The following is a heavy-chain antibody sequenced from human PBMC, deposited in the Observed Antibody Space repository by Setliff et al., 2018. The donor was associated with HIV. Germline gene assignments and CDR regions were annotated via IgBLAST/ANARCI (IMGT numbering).Heavy chain of an antibody. J-gene: IGHJ6*02. CDR1: GGTFSNYV. V-gene: IGHV1-69*13. CDR3: ARASGAAAGYYYYGMDV. Sequence: SVKVSCKASGGTFSNYVINWVRQAPGQGLEWMGRIIPIFGTANYAQKFQGRVTITADESTSTAYMELSSLRSEDTAVYYCARASGAAAGYYYYGMDVWGQGTTVTVSS. D-gene: IGHD6-13*01. CDR2: IIPIFGTA.